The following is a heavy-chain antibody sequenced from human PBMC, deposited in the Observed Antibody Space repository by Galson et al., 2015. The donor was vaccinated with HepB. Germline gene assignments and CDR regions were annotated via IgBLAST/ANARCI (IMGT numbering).Heavy chain of an antibody. CDR3: ATVRASRYFDL. CDR2: INQGGSEK. CDR1: GFGFTTYY. Sequence: SLRLSCAASGFGFTTYYMSWVRQAPGKGLEWVAHINQGGSEKYYVDSVRGRFIISRDNAQNSLYLQMNSLRDEDTAVYYCATVRASRYFDLWGRGTLVTVSS. V-gene: IGHV3-7*03. J-gene: IGHJ2*01.